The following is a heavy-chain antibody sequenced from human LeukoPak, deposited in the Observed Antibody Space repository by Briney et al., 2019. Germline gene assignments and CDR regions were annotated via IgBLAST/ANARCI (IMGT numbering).Heavy chain of an antibody. Sequence: GGSLRLSCVASGFTFDDFAMHWARQAPGKGLEWVSGSSWNAEITHYADSVKGRFTISRDNAKNSLYLQMESLRPDDTALYYCATALLGSGPIDDAFDLWGQGTMVTVSS. D-gene: IGHD3-10*01. CDR1: GFTFDDFA. CDR3: ATALLGSGPIDDAFDL. J-gene: IGHJ3*01. CDR2: SSWNAEIT. V-gene: IGHV3-9*01.